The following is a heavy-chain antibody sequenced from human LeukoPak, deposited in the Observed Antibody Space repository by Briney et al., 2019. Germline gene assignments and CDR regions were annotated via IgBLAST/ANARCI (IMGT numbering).Heavy chain of an antibody. V-gene: IGHV3-9*01. J-gene: IGHJ4*02. CDR3: AKDIRGYSYGIIDY. Sequence: GGSLRLSCAASGFTFDDYAMHWVQQAPGKGLEWVSGISWNSGSIGYADSVKGRFTISRDNAKNSLYLQMNSLRAEDTALYYCAKDIRGYSYGIIDYWGQGTLVTVSS. D-gene: IGHD5-18*01. CDR1: GFTFDDYA. CDR2: ISWNSGSI.